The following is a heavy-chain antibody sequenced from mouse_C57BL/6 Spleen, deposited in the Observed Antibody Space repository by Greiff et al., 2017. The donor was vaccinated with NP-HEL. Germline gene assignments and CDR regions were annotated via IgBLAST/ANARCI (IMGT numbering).Heavy chain of an antibody. V-gene: IGHV5-4*01. CDR3: ARVYGSSHWYFDV. Sequence: EVHLVESGGGLVKPGGSLKLSCAASGFTFSSYAMSWVRQTPEKRLEWVATISDGGSYTYYPDNVKGRFTISRDNAKNNLYLQMSHLKSEDTAMYYCARVYGSSHWYFDVWGTGTTVTVSS. CDR2: ISDGGSYT. CDR1: GFTFSSYA. J-gene: IGHJ1*03. D-gene: IGHD1-1*01.